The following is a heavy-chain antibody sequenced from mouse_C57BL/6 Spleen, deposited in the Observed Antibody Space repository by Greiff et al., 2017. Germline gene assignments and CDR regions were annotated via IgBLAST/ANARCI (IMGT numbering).Heavy chain of an antibody. V-gene: IGHV1-20*01. CDR2: INPYNGDT. CDR3: ARSDYYGSSLYAMDY. Sequence: EVQLVESGPELVKPGDSVKISCKASGYSFTGYFMNWVMQSHGKSLEWIGRINPYNGDTFYNQKFKGKATLTVDKSSSTAHMELRSLTSEDSAVYYCARSDYYGSSLYAMDYWGQGTSVTVSS. J-gene: IGHJ4*01. CDR1: GYSFTGYF. D-gene: IGHD1-1*01.